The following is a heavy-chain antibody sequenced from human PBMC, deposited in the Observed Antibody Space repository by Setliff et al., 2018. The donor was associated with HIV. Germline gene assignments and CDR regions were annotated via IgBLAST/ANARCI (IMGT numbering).Heavy chain of an antibody. Sequence: SETLSLTCSVSGGSISSGGHYWSWIRQHPGKGLEWIGEIYHGGYTNYNPSLKSRATISVDKSKNQFSLKVSSVTAEDTAVYYCAKRGVGNVLRFLEWFDYWGQGTQVTVSS. CDR2: IYHGGYT. CDR3: AKRGVGNVLRFLEWFDY. CDR1: GGSISSGGHY. D-gene: IGHD3-3*01. J-gene: IGHJ5*01. V-gene: IGHV4-39*07.